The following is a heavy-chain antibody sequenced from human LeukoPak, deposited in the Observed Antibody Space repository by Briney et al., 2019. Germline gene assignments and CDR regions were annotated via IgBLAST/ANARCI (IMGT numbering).Heavy chain of an antibody. V-gene: IGHV5-51*01. CDR2: IYPGDSDT. CDR1: GYSFTSYW. J-gene: IGHJ5*02. Sequence: GESLKISCKGSGYSFTSYWIGWVRQMPGKGLEWMGIIYPGDSDTRYSPSFQGQVTISADKSISTAYLQWSSLKASDTAMYYCARRPYCSSTSCHAGTDHNWFDPWGQGTLVTVSS. CDR3: ARRPYCSSTSCHAGTDHNWFDP. D-gene: IGHD2-2*01.